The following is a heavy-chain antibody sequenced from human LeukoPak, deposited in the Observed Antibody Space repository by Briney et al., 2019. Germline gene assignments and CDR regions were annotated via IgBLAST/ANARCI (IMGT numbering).Heavy chain of an antibody. Sequence: PGRSLGLFCAASGFTFSSYAMHWVRQAPGKGLEWGAVISYDGSNKYYADSVKGRFTISRDNSKNTLYLQMNSLRAEDTAVYYCAVSSYRTGGYYYYYGMDVWGKGTTVTVSS. J-gene: IGHJ6*04. CDR1: GFTFSSYA. D-gene: IGHD6-6*01. CDR3: AVSSYRTGGYYYYYGMDV. V-gene: IGHV3-30*04. CDR2: ISYDGSNK.